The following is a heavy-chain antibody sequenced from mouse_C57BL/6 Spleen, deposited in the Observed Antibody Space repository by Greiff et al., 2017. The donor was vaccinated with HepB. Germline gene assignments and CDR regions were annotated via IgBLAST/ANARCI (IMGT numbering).Heavy chain of an antibody. V-gene: IGHV3-8*01. Sequence: VQLKESGPGLAKPSQTLSLTCSVTGYSITSDYWNWIRKFPGNKLEYMGYISYSGSTYYNPSLKSRISITRDTSKNQYYLQLNSVTTEDTATYYCARYRITTVVATRYFDVWGTGTTVTVSS. CDR3: ARYRITTVVATRYFDV. CDR1: GYSITSDY. CDR2: ISYSGST. J-gene: IGHJ1*03. D-gene: IGHD1-1*01.